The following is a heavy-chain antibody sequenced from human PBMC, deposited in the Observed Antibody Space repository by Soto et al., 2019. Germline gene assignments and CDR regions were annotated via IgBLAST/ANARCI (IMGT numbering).Heavy chain of an antibody. CDR2: IYYSRTP. D-gene: IGHD2-21*02. V-gene: IGHV4-39*01. Sequence: SETLSLTCTVSGGSISTSNYYWGGVRQPPAKYHDSIGNIYYSRTPYYNPSLNSRVTMSADPSKNQFYLKLNSAAAADTAVYYCATGVVPAKRHNDFDYWGPGTLVSVSS. J-gene: IGHJ4*02. CDR1: GGSISTSNYY. CDR3: ATGVVPAKRHNDFDY.